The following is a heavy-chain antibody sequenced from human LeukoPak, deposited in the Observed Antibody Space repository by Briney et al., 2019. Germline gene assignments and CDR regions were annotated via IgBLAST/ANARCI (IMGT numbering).Heavy chain of an antibody. Sequence: GASVNVSCQASGYTFTSYHINWVRQATGQGLEWMGWMNPNRGNTGYAQKFQGRVTMTRNTSISTDYMELSSLRSEDTAVYYCARWQTGRAAAGSWGQGTLVTVSS. CDR1: GYTFTSYH. V-gene: IGHV1-8*01. J-gene: IGHJ4*02. CDR3: ARWQTGRAAAGS. D-gene: IGHD6-13*01. CDR2: MNPNRGNT.